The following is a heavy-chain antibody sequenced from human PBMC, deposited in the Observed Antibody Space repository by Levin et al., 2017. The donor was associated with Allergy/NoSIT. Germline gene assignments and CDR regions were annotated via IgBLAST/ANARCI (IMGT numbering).Heavy chain of an antibody. J-gene: IGHJ3*02. Sequence: GESLKISCKGSGYSFTSYWIGWVRQMPGKGLEWMGIIYPGDSDTRYSPSFQGQVTISADKSISTAYLQWSSLKASDTAMYYCARRVFPSYGDYGDAFDIWGQGTMVTVSS. V-gene: IGHV5-51*01. D-gene: IGHD4-17*01. CDR3: ARRVFPSYGDYGDAFDI. CDR2: IYPGDSDT. CDR1: GYSFTSYW.